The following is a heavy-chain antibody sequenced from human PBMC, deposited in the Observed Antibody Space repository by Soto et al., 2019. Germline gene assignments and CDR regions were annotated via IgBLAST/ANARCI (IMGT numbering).Heavy chain of an antibody. CDR3: VRDGTKTLRDWFAP. CDR1: GASISGFY. Sequence: SETLSLTCTVSGASISGFYWSWIRKSAGKGLEWIGRIYATGTTDYNPSLKSRVMMSVDTSKKQFSLKLRSVTAADTAVYYCVRDGTKTLRDWFAPWGQGISVTV. J-gene: IGHJ5*02. D-gene: IGHD1-1*01. CDR2: IYATGTT. V-gene: IGHV4-4*07.